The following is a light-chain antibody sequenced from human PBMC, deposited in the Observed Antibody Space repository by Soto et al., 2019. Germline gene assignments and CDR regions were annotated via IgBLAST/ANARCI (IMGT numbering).Light chain of an antibody. J-gene: IGLJ2*01. V-gene: IGLV2-14*03. CDR2: DVN. CDR1: SSDIGAYNF. Sequence: QSVLTQPASVSGSPGQSITISCTGTSSDIGAYNFVSWYQQHPGKAPKLMLYDVNIRPSGVSNRFSGSKSGNTASLPISGLEAENEADYNCPSWTTSTTMLSGEGTKPTVL. CDR3: PSWTTSTTML.